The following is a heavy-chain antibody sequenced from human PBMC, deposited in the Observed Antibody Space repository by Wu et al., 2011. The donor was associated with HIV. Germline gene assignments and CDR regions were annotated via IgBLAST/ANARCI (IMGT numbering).Heavy chain of an antibody. J-gene: IGHJ1*01. D-gene: IGHD4-23*01. CDR2: VVPIFGTP. Sequence: QVQLVQTGAEVKKSGSSLRVSCKASGGVFSKFGIYWVRQAPGQGFEWMGAVVPIFGTPNYAQKFQDKITITTDESTTTVYMELRSLRLEDTAVYYCALHFGGQNRWGQGTLVTVSS. CDR1: GGVFSKFG. V-gene: IGHV1-69*05. CDR3: ALHFGGQNR.